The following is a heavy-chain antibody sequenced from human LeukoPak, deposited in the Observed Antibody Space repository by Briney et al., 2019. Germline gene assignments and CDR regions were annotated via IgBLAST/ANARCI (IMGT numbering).Heavy chain of an antibody. V-gene: IGHV3-48*03. CDR2: ISSSGSTI. CDR1: GFTFSSYE. J-gene: IGHJ6*04. Sequence: GGSLRLSCAASGFTFSSYEMNWVRQAPGKGLERVSYISSSGSTIYYADSVKGRFTISRDNAKNSLYLQMNSLRAEDTAVYYCAELGITMVGGVWGKGTTVTISS. D-gene: IGHD3-10*02. CDR3: AELGITMVGGV.